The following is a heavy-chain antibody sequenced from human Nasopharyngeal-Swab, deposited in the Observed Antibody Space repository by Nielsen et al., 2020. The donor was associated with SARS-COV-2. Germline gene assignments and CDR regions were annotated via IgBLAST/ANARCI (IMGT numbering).Heavy chain of an antibody. V-gene: IGHV3-23*01. CDR3: AKSVAAAGPDYYYGLDV. D-gene: IGHD6-13*01. CDR1: GLTFSSYG. J-gene: IGHJ6*02. CDR2: ISGSGGST. Sequence: GESLTRAWAGAGLTFSSYGMSWDRQAPEEGLERVSAISGSGGSTYYADSVKGRFTISRDHSKTTLYLQMNSLRAEDTAVYYCAKSVAAAGPDYYYGLDVWGQGTTVTVSS.